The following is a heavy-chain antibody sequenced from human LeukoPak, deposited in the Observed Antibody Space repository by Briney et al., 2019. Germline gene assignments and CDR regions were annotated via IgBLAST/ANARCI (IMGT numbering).Heavy chain of an antibody. CDR3: ARDVVGAIRFDY. CDR2: ISSSSSTT. V-gene: IGHV3-48*03. D-gene: IGHD1-26*01. Sequence: GGSLRLSCAASGFTFSSYEMNWVRQAPGKGLEWVSYISSSSSTTYYADSVKGRFTISRDNAKNSLYLQMNSLRAEDTAVYYCARDVVGAIRFDYWGQGTLVTVSS. J-gene: IGHJ4*02. CDR1: GFTFSSYE.